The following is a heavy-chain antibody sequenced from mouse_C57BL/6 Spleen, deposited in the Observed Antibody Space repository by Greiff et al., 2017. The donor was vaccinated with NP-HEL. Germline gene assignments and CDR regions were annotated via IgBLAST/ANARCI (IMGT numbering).Heavy chain of an antibody. CDR1: GYTFTSYW. CDR2: IDPNSGGA. V-gene: IGHV1-72*01. D-gene: IGHD1-1*01. Sequence: VQLQQPGAELVKPGASVKLSCKASGYTFTSYWMHWVKQRPGRGLEWIGRIDPNSGGAKYNEKFKRKATLTVDKPSSTAYMQLSSLTSEDSAVYYCAREGITTVVATSHFDYWGQGTTLTVSS. J-gene: IGHJ2*01. CDR3: AREGITTVVATSHFDY.